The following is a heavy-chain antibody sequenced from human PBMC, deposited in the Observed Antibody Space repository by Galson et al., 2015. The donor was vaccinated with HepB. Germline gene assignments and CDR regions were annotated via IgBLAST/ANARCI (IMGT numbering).Heavy chain of an antibody. CDR3: AKFIAVAGPDAFDI. D-gene: IGHD6-19*01. Sequence: SLRLSCAASGFTFSSYAMHWVRQAPGKGLEWVAVISYDGSNKYYADSVKGRFTISRDNSKNTLYLQMNSLRAEDTAVYYCAKFIAVAGPDAFDIWGQGTMVTVSS. J-gene: IGHJ3*02. CDR1: GFTFSSYA. V-gene: IGHV3-30*04. CDR2: ISYDGSNK.